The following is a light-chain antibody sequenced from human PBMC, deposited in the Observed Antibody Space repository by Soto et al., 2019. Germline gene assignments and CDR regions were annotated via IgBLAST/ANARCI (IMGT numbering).Light chain of an antibody. CDR2: GAS. CDR1: QSVSSN. V-gene: IGKV3D-15*01. J-gene: IGKJ1*01. Sequence: EIVMTQSPATLSVSPGERATHSCRTSQSVSSNLAWYQQKPGQAPRLLIYGASTRATGIPARFSGSGSGTEFTLTISSLQSEDLAIYYCQEYSDWPTWTFGQGTKVDIK. CDR3: QEYSDWPTWT.